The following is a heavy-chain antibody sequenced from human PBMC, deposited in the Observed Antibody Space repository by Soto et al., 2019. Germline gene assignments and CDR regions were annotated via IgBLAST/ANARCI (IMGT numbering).Heavy chain of an antibody. J-gene: IGHJ4*02. V-gene: IGHV3-30*02. Sequence: QVQLVESGGGVVQPGGSLRLSCAASGFTFTSSGMQWVRRVPGKGLEWMSFISYDGNRKFYADSVKGRFTISRDSSRNTLYLQMNSLRPEDTAVYFCGKLYVSYDSSGFSVDYWGQGTPVTVSS. CDR3: GKLYVSYDSSGFSVDY. D-gene: IGHD3-22*01. CDR1: GFTFTSSG. CDR2: ISYDGNRK.